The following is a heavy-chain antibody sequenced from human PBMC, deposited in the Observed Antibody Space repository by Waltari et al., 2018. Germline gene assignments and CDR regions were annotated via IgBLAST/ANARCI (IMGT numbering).Heavy chain of an antibody. V-gene: IGHV1-69*01. CDR2: VIPILGTA. Sequence: QVQLVQSGAEVKKPGSSVKVSCKASGGTFSSYAISWVRQAPGQGLEWMGGVIPILGTANYAQKFQGRVTIAADESTSTAYMELSSLRSEDTAVYYCARVLVVGATYYYYYGMDVWGQGTTVTVSS. J-gene: IGHJ6*02. D-gene: IGHD1-26*01. CDR3: ARVLVVGATYYYYYGMDV. CDR1: GGTFSSYA.